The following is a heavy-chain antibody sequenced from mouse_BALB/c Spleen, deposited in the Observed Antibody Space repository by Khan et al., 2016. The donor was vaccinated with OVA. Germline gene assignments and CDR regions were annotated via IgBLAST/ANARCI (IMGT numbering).Heavy chain of an antibody. CDR2: INPSNGGT. V-gene: IGHV1S81*02. D-gene: IGHD1-1*02. J-gene: IGHJ3*01. CDR3: TRSDYGAFGY. Sequence: QVQLKESGAELVKPGASVRLSCKASGYTFTSYYLYWVKQRPGQGLEWIGDINPSNGGTNFNEKFKTKVTLTVDKSSSTVYMEISSLTSEDSAVYYCTRSDYGAFGYWGQGTLVTVSA. CDR1: GYTFTSYY.